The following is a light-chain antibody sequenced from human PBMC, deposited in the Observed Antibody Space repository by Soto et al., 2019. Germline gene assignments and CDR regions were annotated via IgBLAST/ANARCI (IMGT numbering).Light chain of an antibody. CDR1: QSISSY. CDR3: QQSYSTPRT. Sequence: DIQMTQSPSSLSASVGDRVTITCRASQSISSYLNLYQQKPGKAPKLLIYAASSLQSGVPSRFSGSVSGTDFTLTIISLQPEDFATYYCQQSYSTPRTFCQGTK. CDR2: AAS. V-gene: IGKV1-39*01. J-gene: IGKJ1*01.